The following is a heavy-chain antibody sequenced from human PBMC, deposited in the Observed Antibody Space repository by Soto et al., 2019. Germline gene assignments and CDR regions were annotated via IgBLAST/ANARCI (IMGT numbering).Heavy chain of an antibody. D-gene: IGHD3-3*01. V-gene: IGHV4-34*01. CDR2: INHSGST. CDR1: GGSFSGYY. CDR3: ARSIITIFGVVPNWFDP. Sequence: QVQLQQWGSGLLKPSETLSLTCAVYGGSFSGYYWSWIRQPPGKGLEWIGEINHSGSTNYNPSLKSRVTISVVTPKNQFSLKLCSVTAADTAVYYCARSIITIFGVVPNWFDPWGQGTLVTVSS. J-gene: IGHJ5*02.